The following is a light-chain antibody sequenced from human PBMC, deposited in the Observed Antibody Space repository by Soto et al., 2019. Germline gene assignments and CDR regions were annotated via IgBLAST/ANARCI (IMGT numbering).Light chain of an antibody. CDR3: EQGHNWPLT. CDR1: QSINSE. CDR2: GAS. Sequence: EIVMTQSPATLSLSPGERAALSCRACQSINSELAWYQQKPGQPPRLLIYGASTRATGFPARVTGSESGSEFTLTTGRLQSEVFAVYYCEQGHNWPLTFGQGTMVQI. V-gene: IGKV3-15*01. J-gene: IGKJ2*01.